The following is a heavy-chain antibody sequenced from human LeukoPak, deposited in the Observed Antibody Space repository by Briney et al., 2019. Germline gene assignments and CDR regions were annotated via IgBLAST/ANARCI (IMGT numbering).Heavy chain of an antibody. CDR1: GFTFSSYS. V-gene: IGHV3-21*01. J-gene: IGHJ4*02. CDR3: ARGPYYDSSGYYPDY. D-gene: IGHD3-22*01. CDR2: ISSSSSYI. Sequence: PGGSLRLSCAASGFTFSSYSMNWVRQAPGKGLEWVSSISSSSSYIYYADSVKGRFTISRDNAKNSLYLQMNSLRAEDTAVYYCARGPYYDSSGYYPDYWGQGTLVTVSS.